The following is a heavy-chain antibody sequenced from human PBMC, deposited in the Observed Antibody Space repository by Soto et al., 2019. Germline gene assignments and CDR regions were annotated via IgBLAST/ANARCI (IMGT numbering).Heavy chain of an antibody. V-gene: IGHV3-33*01. CDR3: ARDPGGHCYFCLDY. CDR1: GFSFSSSA. CDR2: IWYDGSNK. J-gene: IGHJ4*02. Sequence: QVRLVESGGGVVQPGRSLRLSCAASGFSFSSSAMHWVRQAPGKGLEWVAVIWYDGSNKYYADSVKGRFTISRDNSKNTVYLQMDSLRDEDTAVYFCARDPGGHCYFCLDYWGQGTLVTVSS. D-gene: IGHD2-21*02.